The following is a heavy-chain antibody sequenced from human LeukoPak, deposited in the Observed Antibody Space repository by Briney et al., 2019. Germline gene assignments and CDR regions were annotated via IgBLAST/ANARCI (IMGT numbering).Heavy chain of an antibody. CDR2: LNSNSGGT. D-gene: IGHD1-1*01. Sequence: ASVKVSCKASGYTFTGYYIHWVRLAPGQGLQWMGWLNSNSGGTNYAQKFQGRVTITRDTSISTAYMDLSSLISDDTAVYYCARIRPVTTGLKGYYFDYWGQGTLVTVSS. V-gene: IGHV1-2*02. CDR3: ARIRPVTTGLKGYYFDY. J-gene: IGHJ4*02. CDR1: GYTFTGYY.